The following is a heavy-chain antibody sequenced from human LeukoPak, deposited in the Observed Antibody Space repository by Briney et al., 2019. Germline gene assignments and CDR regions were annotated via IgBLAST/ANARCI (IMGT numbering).Heavy chain of an antibody. Sequence: PGGSLRLSCAASGFIFSNYAMSWVRQAPGKGLEWVSTFSGGGGTTYYADSVKGRFTISRDNSNNTLYLQMNSLRVGDTAVYYCAKRRGSSPNVPVDYWGQGTLVTVSS. CDR2: FSGGGGTT. D-gene: IGHD1-26*01. CDR3: AKRRGSSPNVPVDY. V-gene: IGHV3-23*01. CDR1: GFIFSNYA. J-gene: IGHJ4*02.